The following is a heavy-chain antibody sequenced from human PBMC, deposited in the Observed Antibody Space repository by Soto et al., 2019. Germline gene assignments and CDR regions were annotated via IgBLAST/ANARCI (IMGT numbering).Heavy chain of an antibody. CDR1: GGSFSGFY. CDR3: ARADRTLVTSYGLDV. V-gene: IGHV4-34*01. D-gene: IGHD2-21*02. CDR2: INHSGTT. Sequence: SETLSLTCAVSGGSFSGFYWTWIRQPPGEGLEWVGEINHSGTTNFNPSLRSRLTISLDSSKKHFSLKLTSMTAADAAVYYCARADRTLVTSYGLDVWGQGTTVTVSS. J-gene: IGHJ6*02.